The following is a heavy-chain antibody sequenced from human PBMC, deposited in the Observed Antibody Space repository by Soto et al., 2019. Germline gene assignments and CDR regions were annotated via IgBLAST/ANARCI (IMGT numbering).Heavy chain of an antibody. CDR3: ARALLSHSYDSGGYDSYFHAMDV. CDR2: IIPNSETT. V-gene: IGHV1-69*06. CDR1: GGTFSSLD. J-gene: IGHJ6*02. Sequence: SVKVSCKASGGTFSSLDITWVRQAPGQGLEWMGGIIPNSETTNYAKIFQGRVSIVADISTSTAYMELSRLRSEDTAVYYCARALLSHSYDSGGYDSYFHAMDVWGQGTPVTVSS. D-gene: IGHD3-22*01.